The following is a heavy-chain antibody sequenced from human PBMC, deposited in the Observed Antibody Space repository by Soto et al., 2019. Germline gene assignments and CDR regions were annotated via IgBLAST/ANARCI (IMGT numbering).Heavy chain of an antibody. CDR3: AKDLASLGELSLYPGFDP. CDR1: GFTFSSYA. J-gene: IGHJ5*02. Sequence: GGSLRLSCAASGFTFSSYAMSWVRQAPGKGLEWVSAISGSGGSTYYADSVKGRFTISRDNSKNTLYLQMNSLRAEDTAVYYCAKDLASLGELSLYPGFDPWGQGTLVTVSS. CDR2: ISGSGGST. V-gene: IGHV3-23*01. D-gene: IGHD3-16*02.